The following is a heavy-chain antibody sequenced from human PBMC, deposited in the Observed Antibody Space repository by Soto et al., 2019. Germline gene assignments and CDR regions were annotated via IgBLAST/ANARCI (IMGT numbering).Heavy chain of an antibody. V-gene: IGHV4-31*03. CDR1: GGSISSGSFY. J-gene: IGHJ4*02. CDR2: ISDSGSS. Sequence: QVQLQESGPGLVKPSQTLTLTCTVSGGSISSGSFYWSWIRQHPGKGLEWIGHISDSGSSYYNPSIESRVTISVDTSKNQFSLKLSAVTAADTAVYFCARTTFSDIFTAYYSLFDYWGQGTLVTVSS. CDR3: ARTTFSDIFTAYYSLFDY. D-gene: IGHD3-9*01.